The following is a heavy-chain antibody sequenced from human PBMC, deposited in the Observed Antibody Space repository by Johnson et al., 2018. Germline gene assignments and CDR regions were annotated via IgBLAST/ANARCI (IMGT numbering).Heavy chain of an antibody. CDR2: ISGSGGST. V-gene: IGHV3-23*01. J-gene: IGHJ3*02. D-gene: IGHD6-13*01. CDR3: AKGNSSSWYSAFDI. CDR1: GFTFSSYA. Sequence: ASGFTFSSYAMSWVRQAPGKGLEWVSAISGSGGSTYYADSVKGRFTISRDNSKNTLYLQMNSLRAEDTAVYYCAKGNSSSWYSAFDIWGQGTMVTVSS.